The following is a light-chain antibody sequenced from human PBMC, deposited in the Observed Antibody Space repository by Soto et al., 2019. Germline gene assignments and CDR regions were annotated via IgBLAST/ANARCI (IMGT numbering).Light chain of an antibody. CDR1: QSISSY. Sequence: DIQMTQSPSSLSASVGDRVNITCRASQSISSYLNWYQQKPGKAPKLLIYAASSLQSGVPSRFSGSGSGTDFTLTISSMQPEDFGTYYCTQSYSTPPPFGGGTMVEIK. CDR3: TQSYSTPPP. CDR2: AAS. V-gene: IGKV1-39*01. J-gene: IGKJ4*01.